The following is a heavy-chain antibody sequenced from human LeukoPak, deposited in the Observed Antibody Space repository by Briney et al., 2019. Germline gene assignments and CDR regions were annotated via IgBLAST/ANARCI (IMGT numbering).Heavy chain of an antibody. CDR2: VYPGDSDT. Sequence: GGSLQISCKGSGYSFTSYWIGWVRQLPGKGLEWMGIVYPGDSDTRYSPSFEGQVTISADKSISTAYLQWSSLKASDTAMYYCARRLKYCSSTSCYVGYFHYWGQGTLVTVSS. CDR3: ARRLKYCSSTSCYVGYFHY. J-gene: IGHJ4*02. D-gene: IGHD2-2*01. V-gene: IGHV5-51*01. CDR1: GYSFTSYW.